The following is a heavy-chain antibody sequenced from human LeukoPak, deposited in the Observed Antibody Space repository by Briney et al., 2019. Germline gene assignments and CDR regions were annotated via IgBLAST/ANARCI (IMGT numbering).Heavy chain of an antibody. CDR2: THSSGGT. CDR3: AGGYSSNWHYFEY. V-gene: IGHV3-53*03. D-gene: IGHD6-13*01. CDR1: GFTGSHNY. J-gene: IGHJ4*02. Sequence: GGSLRLSCAASGFTGSHNYMSWVRQAPGKGLEWVSATHSSGGTYYADSVKGRFTISRDNAKNSLYLQMSSLRVEDTAVYYCAGGYSSNWHYFEYWGQGTLVTVSS.